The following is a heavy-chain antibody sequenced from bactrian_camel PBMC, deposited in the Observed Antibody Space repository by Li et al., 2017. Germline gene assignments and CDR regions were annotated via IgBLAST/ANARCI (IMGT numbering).Heavy chain of an antibody. CDR3: TTRLDLGSSCGGPRS. V-gene: IGHV3S26*01. CDR2: IDSDGAS. J-gene: IGHJ4*01. Sequence: HVQLVESGGGLVQPGGSLRLSCVASRFSFSNYYMSWFRQAPGKGPEGVAAIDSDGASIYLDSMKGRFIISVDTRMNIVWLEVSNLKPEDTATYYCTTRLDLGSSCGGPRSWGQGTQVTVS. D-gene: IGHD4*01. CDR1: RFSFSNYY.